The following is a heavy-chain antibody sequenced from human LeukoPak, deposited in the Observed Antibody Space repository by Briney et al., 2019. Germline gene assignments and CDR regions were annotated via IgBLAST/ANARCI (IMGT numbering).Heavy chain of an antibody. V-gene: IGHV4-61*09. Sequence: PSETLSLTCTVSGGSVISGSYYWSWIRQPAGKGLEWIGHIYTTGNTNYNPSLKSRVTISIDTSKNQFSLKLSSVTAADSARYFCARDSQDYADDLVYYYYYIDVWGKGTTVTVSS. CDR1: GGSVISGSYY. CDR3: ARDSQDYADDLVYYYYYIDV. CDR2: IYTTGNT. D-gene: IGHD4-17*01. J-gene: IGHJ6*03.